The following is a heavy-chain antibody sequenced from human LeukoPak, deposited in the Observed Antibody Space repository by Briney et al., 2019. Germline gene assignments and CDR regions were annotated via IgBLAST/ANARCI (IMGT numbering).Heavy chain of an antibody. D-gene: IGHD3-10*01. CDR3: AKDRVDGSGSQFDS. Sequence: LPGGSLRLSCAASGFTLSNHAMIWVRQAPGKGLEWVSSISGSGAMTYYADSVKGRFTISRDNAMDTLYLQMNSLRADDTAVYYCAKDRVDGSGSQFDSWGQGSLVIVSS. CDR2: ISGSGAMT. J-gene: IGHJ4*02. CDR1: GFTLSNHA. V-gene: IGHV3-23*01.